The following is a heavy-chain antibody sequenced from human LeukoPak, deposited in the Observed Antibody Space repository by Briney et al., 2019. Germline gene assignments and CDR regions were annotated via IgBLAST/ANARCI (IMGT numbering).Heavy chain of an antibody. CDR3: ASTDYYDSSGYHIGGDDAFDI. CDR2: ISPSGGST. Sequence: ASVKVSCKAFGYTFTSNYMHWVQQAPGQGPEWMGVISPSGGSTTYAQKFQGRVTLTRDMSTSTDYLELSSLRSEDTAVYYCASTDYYDSSGYHIGGDDAFDIWGQGTMVTVSS. V-gene: IGHV1-46*01. D-gene: IGHD3-22*01. J-gene: IGHJ3*02. CDR1: GYTFTSNY.